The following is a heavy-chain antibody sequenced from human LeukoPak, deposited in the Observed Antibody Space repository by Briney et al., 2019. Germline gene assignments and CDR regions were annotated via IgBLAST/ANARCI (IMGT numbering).Heavy chain of an antibody. V-gene: IGHV3-23*01. CDR1: GFTFSSYA. Sequence: GGSLRLSCAASGFTFSSYAMSWVRQAPGKGLEWVSVISGSGSSTYYADSVKGRFTISRDNSKNTLYLQMNSLRAEDTAVYYCAKGYHYRSGTNFDYGGQGTLVTVSA. J-gene: IGHJ4*02. CDR3: AKGYHYRSGTNFDY. CDR2: ISGSGSST. D-gene: IGHD3-10*01.